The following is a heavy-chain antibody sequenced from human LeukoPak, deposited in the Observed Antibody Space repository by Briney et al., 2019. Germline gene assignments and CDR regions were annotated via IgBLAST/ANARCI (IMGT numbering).Heavy chain of an antibody. V-gene: IGHV3-23*01. Sequence: GGSLRLSCVASGFTFSSYAMSWVRQAPGKGLEWVSAISGSGGSTYYADSVKGRFTISRDNSKNTLYLQMNSLRAEDTAVYYCAKTDSSSWYVSNWFDPWGQGTLVTVSS. J-gene: IGHJ5*02. D-gene: IGHD6-13*01. CDR2: ISGSGGST. CDR1: GFTFSSYA. CDR3: AKTDSSSWYVSNWFDP.